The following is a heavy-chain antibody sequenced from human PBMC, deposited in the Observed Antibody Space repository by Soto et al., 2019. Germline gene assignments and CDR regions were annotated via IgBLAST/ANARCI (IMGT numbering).Heavy chain of an antibody. J-gene: IGHJ6*02. D-gene: IGHD1-1*01. CDR2: INHSGST. V-gene: IGHV4-34*01. Sequence: QVQLQQWGAGLLKPSETLSLTCAVYGGSFSGYYWSWIRQPPGKGLEWIGEINHSGSTNYNPSLKSRVTRSVDTSKNQFSLKLSSVTAADTAVYYCARDATGLGGTGLHRMDVWGQGTTVTVSS. CDR3: ARDATGLGGTGLHRMDV. CDR1: GGSFSGYY.